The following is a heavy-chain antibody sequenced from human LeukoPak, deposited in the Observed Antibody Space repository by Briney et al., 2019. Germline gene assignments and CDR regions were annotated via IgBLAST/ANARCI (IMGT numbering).Heavy chain of an antibody. J-gene: IGHJ3*02. CDR2: IYYSGST. V-gene: IGHV4-59*01. D-gene: IGHD3-22*01. CDR1: GGSISSYY. CDR3: AREIRLDYYDSSGYYYRDAFDI. Sequence: KPSETLSLTCTVSGGSISSYYWSWIRQPPGKGLEWSGYIYYSGSTNYNPSLKSRVTISVDTSKNQFSLKLSSVTAADTAVYYCAREIRLDYYDSSGYYYRDAFDIWGQGTMVTVSS.